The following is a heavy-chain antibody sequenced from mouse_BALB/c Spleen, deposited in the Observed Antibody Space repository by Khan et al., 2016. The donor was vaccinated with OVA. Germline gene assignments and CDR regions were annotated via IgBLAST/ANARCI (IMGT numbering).Heavy chain of an antibody. Sequence: EVELVESGGGLVRPGGSLKLSCAASGFSFTSYTMSWVRQTPEKRLVWVATISSGSTYTYYPDSVKGRFTISRDNAKNPLYLQMNSLKSEDTAMEYGTRDGNYAHWYFDGWGAGTTVTVSS. CDR2: ISSGSTYT. CDR3: TRDGNYAHWYFDG. J-gene: IGHJ1*01. D-gene: IGHD2-1*01. V-gene: IGHV5-6-4*01. CDR1: GFSFTSYT.